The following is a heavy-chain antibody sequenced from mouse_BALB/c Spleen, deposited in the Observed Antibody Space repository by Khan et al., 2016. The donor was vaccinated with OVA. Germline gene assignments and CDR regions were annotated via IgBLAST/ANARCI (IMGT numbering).Heavy chain of an antibody. J-gene: IGHJ2*01. CDR1: GYSITSDYA. D-gene: IGHD1-1*01. Sequence: EVKLLESGPGLVKPSQSLSLTCTVTGYSITSDYAWNWIRQFPGNKLEWMGYISYSGRTSYNPSLKSRISITRDTSKHQFFLQLNSVTTEDTATYYCARSVTITTVVATDFDYWGQGTTLTVSS. CDR3: ARSVTITTVVATDFDY. V-gene: IGHV3-2*02. CDR2: ISYSGRT.